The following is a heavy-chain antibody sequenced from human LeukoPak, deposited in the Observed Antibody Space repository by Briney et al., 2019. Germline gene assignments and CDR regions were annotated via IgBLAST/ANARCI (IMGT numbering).Heavy chain of an antibody. J-gene: IGHJ4*02. CDR3: ARDDYYGSSGLAY. V-gene: IGHV3-53*01. Sequence: PGGSLRLSCVASGLTVSRHYMTWVRQAPGKGLEWLSVISTGGSTNYADSVKGRFTISRDNSKNILYLQMNSLRAEDTAVYYCARDDYYGSSGLAYWGQGILVTVSS. CDR2: ISTGGST. D-gene: IGHD3-22*01. CDR1: GLTVSRHY.